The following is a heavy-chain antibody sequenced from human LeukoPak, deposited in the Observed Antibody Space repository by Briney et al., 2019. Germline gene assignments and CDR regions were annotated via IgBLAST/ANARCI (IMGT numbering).Heavy chain of an antibody. J-gene: IGHJ5*02. D-gene: IGHD6-6*01. CDR1: GYTFTDFY. CDR3: ATASITHTRDP. V-gene: IGHV1-2*02. CDR2: INPYSGAI. Sequence: ASVKVSCQTSGYTFTDFYLNWVRQAPGQGLEWMGWINPYSGAIISAERFQGRMTMTWDASIGTAYMQLTRLRSDDTAVYYCATASITHTRDPWGQGTLVTVSS.